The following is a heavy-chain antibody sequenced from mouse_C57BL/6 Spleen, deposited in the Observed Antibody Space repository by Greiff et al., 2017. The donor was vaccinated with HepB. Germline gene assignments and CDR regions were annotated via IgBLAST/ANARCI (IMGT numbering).Heavy chain of an antibody. D-gene: IGHD1-1*01. CDR3: ARHDSYGRAMDY. J-gene: IGHJ4*01. Sequence: EVQVVESGGGLVQPGGSLKLSCAASGFTFSDYGMAWVRQAPRKGPEWVAFISNLAYSIYYADTVTGRFTISRENAKNTLYLEMSSLRSEDTAMYYCARHDSYGRAMDYWGQGTSVTVSS. CDR2: ISNLAYSI. CDR1: GFTFSDYG. V-gene: IGHV5-15*01.